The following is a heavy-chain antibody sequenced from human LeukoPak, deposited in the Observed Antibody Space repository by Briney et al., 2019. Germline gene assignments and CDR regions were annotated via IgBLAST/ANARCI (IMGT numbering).Heavy chain of an antibody. CDR2: IYPGDSDA. V-gene: IGHV5-51*01. Sequence: GESLKISCKGSGYSFTNYWIGWVRQMPGKGLKWMGIIYPGDSDARYSPSFQGQVTISADKSISTAYLQWSSLKASDTAMYYCARLAEHNTVVWFDPWGQGTLVTVSS. J-gene: IGHJ5*02. CDR1: GYSFTNYW. CDR3: ARLAEHNTVVWFDP. D-gene: IGHD4-17*01.